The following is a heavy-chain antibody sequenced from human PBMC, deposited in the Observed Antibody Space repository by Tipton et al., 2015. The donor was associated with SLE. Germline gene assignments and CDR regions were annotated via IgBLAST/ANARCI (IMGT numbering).Heavy chain of an antibody. CDR3: ARDRPRLRFKSGAFDI. Sequence: TLSLTCTVSGGSISNYPWSWIRKPAGKGLEWIGYIYASGSTHYNPSLKSRVTMSVDTSKNQFSLNLTSVTAADTAVYYCARDRPRLRFKSGAFDIWGQGTMVTVSS. D-gene: IGHD4-17*01. CDR1: GGSISNYP. V-gene: IGHV4-4*07. J-gene: IGHJ3*02. CDR2: IYASGST.